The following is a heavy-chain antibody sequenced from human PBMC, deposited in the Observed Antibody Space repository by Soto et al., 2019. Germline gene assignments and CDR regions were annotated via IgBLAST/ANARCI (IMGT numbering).Heavy chain of an antibody. V-gene: IGHV4-39*01. J-gene: IGHJ4*02. Sequence: QLQLQESGPGLVKPSETLSLTCTVSGGSISSSSYYWGWIRQPPGKGLEWIGSIYYSGSTYYNPSLKIRGTISVDTSKNQFSLKLSSVTAADTAVYYCARVWVTMIVADYWGQGTLVPVSS. CDR3: ARVWVTMIVADY. CDR2: IYYSGST. D-gene: IGHD3-22*01. CDR1: GGSISSSSYY.